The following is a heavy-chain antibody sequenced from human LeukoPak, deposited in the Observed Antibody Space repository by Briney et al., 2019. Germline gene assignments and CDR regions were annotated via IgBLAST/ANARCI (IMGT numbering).Heavy chain of an antibody. CDR3: ARDRTYYYDILTGPHLRFMDV. J-gene: IGHJ6*03. V-gene: IGHV4-4*07. D-gene: IGHD3-9*01. CDR2: IYTSGST. CDR1: GGSISSYY. Sequence: PSETLSLTCTVSGGSISSYYWSWIRQPAGKGLEWIGRIYTSGSTNYNPSLKSRVTMSVDTSKSQFSLKLRSATVADTAVYYCARDRTYYYDILTGPHLRFMDVWGKGTTVTISS.